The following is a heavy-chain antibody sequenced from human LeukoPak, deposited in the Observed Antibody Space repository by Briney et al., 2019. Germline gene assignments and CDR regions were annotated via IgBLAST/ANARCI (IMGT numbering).Heavy chain of an antibody. CDR2: ISSSSSTI. D-gene: IGHD2-2*01. CDR1: GLTFSSYS. J-gene: IGHJ3*02. Sequence: GGSLRLSCAASGLTFSSYSMNWVRQAPGKGLEWVSYISSSSSTIYYADSVKGRFTISRDNAKNSLYLQMNSLRAEDTAVYYCARDLREGYCSSTSCYDAFDIWGQGTMVTVSS. V-gene: IGHV3-48*01. CDR3: ARDLREGYCSSTSCYDAFDI.